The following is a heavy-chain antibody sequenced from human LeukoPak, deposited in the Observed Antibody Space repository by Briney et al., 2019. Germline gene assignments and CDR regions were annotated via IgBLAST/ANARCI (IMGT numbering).Heavy chain of an antibody. D-gene: IGHD5-18*01. CDR3: ARVWADSYGTDY. J-gene: IGHJ4*02. CDR1: GFIFTDYG. V-gene: IGHV3-21*01. CDR2: ISSSSSHI. Sequence: GGSLRLSCAASGFIFTDYGMNWVRQAPGKGLEWVSSISSSSSHIYYADSVKGRFTISRDNAKNSLYLQMNSLRAEDTAVYYCARVWADSYGTDYWGQGTLVTVSS.